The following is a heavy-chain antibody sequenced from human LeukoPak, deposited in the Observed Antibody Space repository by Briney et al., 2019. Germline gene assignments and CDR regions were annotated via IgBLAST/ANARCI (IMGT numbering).Heavy chain of an antibody. CDR1: GGSISSYY. V-gene: IGHV4-59*01. Sequence: SETLSLTCAVSGGSISSYYWNWIRQPPGKGLEWIGYIYYSGSTNYNPSLKSRVTISIDTSKNQLSLQLTSVTAADTAVYYCATVFRGLVPYYFDFWAREPWSPSPQ. J-gene: IGHJ4*02. CDR2: IYYSGST. D-gene: IGHD3-10*02. CDR3: ATVFRGLVPYYFDF.